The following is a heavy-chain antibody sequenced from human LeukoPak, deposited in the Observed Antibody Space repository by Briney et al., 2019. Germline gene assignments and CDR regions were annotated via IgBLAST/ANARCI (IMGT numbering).Heavy chain of an antibody. J-gene: IGHJ3*02. CDR3: ARGLPYNDAFDI. V-gene: IGHV3-21*01. Sequence: GGSLRLSCAASGFTFSSYNMNWVRQAPGKGLEWVSSISSSSTYIYYADSVKGRFTFSRDNAENSLYLQMNSLRAEDTALYYCARGLPYNDAFDIWGQGTMVTVSS. CDR2: ISSSSTYI. D-gene: IGHD4-11*01. CDR1: GFTFSSYN.